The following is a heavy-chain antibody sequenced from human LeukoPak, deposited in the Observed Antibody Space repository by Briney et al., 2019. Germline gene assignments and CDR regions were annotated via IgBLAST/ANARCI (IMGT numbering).Heavy chain of an antibody. CDR3: ARHEMGSGWYSGIPRDFDY. D-gene: IGHD6-19*01. CDR1: GYSISSSYY. V-gene: IGHV4-39*01. CDR2: IYYSGST. J-gene: IGHJ4*02. Sequence: SETLSLTCTVSGYSISSSYYWGWIRQPPGKGLEWIGSIYYSGSTYYNPSLKSRVTISVDTSKNQFSLKLSSVTAADTAVYYCARHEMGSGWYSGIPRDFDYWGQGTLVTVSS.